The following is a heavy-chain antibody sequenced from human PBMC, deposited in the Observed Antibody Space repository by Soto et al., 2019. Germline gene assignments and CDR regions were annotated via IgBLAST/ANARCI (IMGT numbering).Heavy chain of an antibody. Sequence: QVQLVECGGGVVQPGRSLRLSCAASGFTFSSYAMHWVRQAPGKGLGWVALTSYDGNNKYYADSVKGRFTISRDNSKNTLYLQMNSLRGEDTAVYYCARDRGYSYGPLDYWGQGTLVTVSS. D-gene: IGHD5-18*01. CDR1: GFTFSSYA. V-gene: IGHV3-30-3*01. CDR3: ARDRGYSYGPLDY. J-gene: IGHJ4*02. CDR2: TSYDGNNK.